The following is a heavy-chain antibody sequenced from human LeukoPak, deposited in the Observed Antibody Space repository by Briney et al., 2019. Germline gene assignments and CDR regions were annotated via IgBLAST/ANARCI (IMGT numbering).Heavy chain of an antibody. D-gene: IGHD3-3*01. Sequence: AASVKVSCKASGYTFTSYGISWVRQAPGQGLEWMGWISAYNGNTIYAQKLQGRVTMTTDTSTSTAHMELRSLRSDDTAVYYCAREYDFLDYWGQGTLVTVSS. CDR1: GYTFTSYG. CDR2: ISAYNGNT. V-gene: IGHV1-18*01. CDR3: AREYDFLDY. J-gene: IGHJ4*02.